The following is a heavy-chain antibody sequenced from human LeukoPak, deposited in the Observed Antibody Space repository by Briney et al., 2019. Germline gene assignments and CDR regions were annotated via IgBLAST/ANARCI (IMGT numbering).Heavy chain of an antibody. CDR3: ARPSYYDSRIDP. D-gene: IGHD3-22*01. Sequence: TSETLSLTCTVSGGSISSGDYYWSWIRQPPGKGLEWIAYMYYSGSTYYNPSLKSRVTMSADTSKNQLSLKLSSVTAADTAVYYCARPSYYDSRIDPWGQGILVTVSS. J-gene: IGHJ5*02. CDR2: MYYSGST. V-gene: IGHV4-30-4*01. CDR1: GGSISSGDYY.